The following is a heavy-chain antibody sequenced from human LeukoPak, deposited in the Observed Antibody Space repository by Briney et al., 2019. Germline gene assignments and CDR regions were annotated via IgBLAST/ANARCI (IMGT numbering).Heavy chain of an antibody. CDR1: GFTFSSYS. CDR3: ARENYHYMDV. Sequence: GGSLRLSCAASGFTFSSYSMNWVRQAPGKGLVWVSRINTDGSSTSYADSVKGRFTISRDNAKNTLYLQMNSLRAKDTAVYYCARENYHYMDVWGKGTTVTVSS. CDR2: INTDGSST. J-gene: IGHJ6*03. V-gene: IGHV3-74*01.